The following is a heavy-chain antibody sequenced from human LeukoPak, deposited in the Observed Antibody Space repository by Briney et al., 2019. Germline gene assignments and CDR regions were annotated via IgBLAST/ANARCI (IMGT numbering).Heavy chain of an antibody. CDR2: ISGSGGST. CDR1: GFTVSSNS. J-gene: IGHJ4*02. Sequence: GGSLRLSCTVSGFTVSSNSMSWVRQAPGKGLEWVSAISGSGGSTYYADSVKGRFTISRDNSKNTLYLQMNSLRAEDTAVYYCAKSLTVTTGWTYVGYWGQGTLVTVSS. D-gene: IGHD4-17*01. CDR3: AKSLTVTTGWTYVGY. V-gene: IGHV3-23*01.